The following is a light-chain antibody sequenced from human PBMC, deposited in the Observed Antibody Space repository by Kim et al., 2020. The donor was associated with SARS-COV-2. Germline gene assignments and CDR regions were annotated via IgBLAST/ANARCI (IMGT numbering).Light chain of an antibody. CDR2: DTS. CDR3: PQYDDLT. CDR1: QDISNY. V-gene: IGKV1-33*01. J-gene: IGKJ4*01. Sequence: LSASVGDRVTITCPASQDISNYLNWYQQKPGTAPKLLIYDTSNLETGVPSRFSGSGSVTDFTFTISSLQPEDIATYYCPQYDDLTFGGGTKVDIK.